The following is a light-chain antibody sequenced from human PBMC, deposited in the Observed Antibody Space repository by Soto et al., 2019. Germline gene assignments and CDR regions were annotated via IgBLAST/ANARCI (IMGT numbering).Light chain of an antibody. CDR3: SSYTTSSTYV. CDR1: SSDVGGYNY. Sequence: QSVLTQPASVSGTPEQSITISCTGTSSDVGGYNYVSWYQQHPGKVPKIMIYEVSNRPSGVSNRFSGSKSGNTASLTISGLQAEDEADYYCSSYTTSSTYVFGTGTKVTVL. V-gene: IGLV2-14*01. J-gene: IGLJ1*01. CDR2: EVS.